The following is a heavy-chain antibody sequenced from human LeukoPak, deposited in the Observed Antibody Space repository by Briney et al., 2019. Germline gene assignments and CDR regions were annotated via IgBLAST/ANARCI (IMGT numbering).Heavy chain of an antibody. D-gene: IGHD3-22*01. Sequence: GGSLRLSCAASGFTFSTYAMSWVRQAPGKGLEWVSGISDSGGRTYYADSVKGRFTISRDNAKNSLDLQMNSLRAEDTAVYYCAKVGYYYDSSGYYGGGYFDYWGQGTLVTVSS. J-gene: IGHJ4*02. CDR3: AKVGYYYDSSGYYGGGYFDY. CDR1: GFTFSTYA. V-gene: IGHV3-23*01. CDR2: ISDSGGRT.